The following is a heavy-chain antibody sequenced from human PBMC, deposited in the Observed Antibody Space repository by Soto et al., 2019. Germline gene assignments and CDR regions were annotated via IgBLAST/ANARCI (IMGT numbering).Heavy chain of an antibody. Sequence: SETLSRTCAVYGGSFSGYYWSWIRQPPGKGLEWIGEINHSGSTNYNPSLKSRVAISVDTSKNQFSLRLSSVTAADTAIYYCARGFCSGYYSGCLGLDVWGQRTTVTVPS. CDR3: ARGFCSGYYSGCLGLDV. CDR2: INHSGST. V-gene: IGHV4-34*01. D-gene: IGHD3-3*01. J-gene: IGHJ6*02. CDR1: GGSFSGYY.